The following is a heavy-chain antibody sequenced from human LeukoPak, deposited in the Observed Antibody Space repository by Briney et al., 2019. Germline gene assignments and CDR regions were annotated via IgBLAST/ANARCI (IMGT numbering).Heavy chain of an antibody. CDR1: GYTFTSYG. D-gene: IGHD3-10*01. Sequence: ASLKVSCKASGYTFTSYGISWVRQAPGQGLEWMGWISAYNGNTNYAQKLQGRVTMTTDTSTSTAYMELRSLRSDDTAVYYCARDLPRDDYYGSGLYSTPFDYWGQGTLVTVSS. V-gene: IGHV1-18*01. CDR2: ISAYNGNT. J-gene: IGHJ4*02. CDR3: ARDLPRDDYYGSGLYSTPFDY.